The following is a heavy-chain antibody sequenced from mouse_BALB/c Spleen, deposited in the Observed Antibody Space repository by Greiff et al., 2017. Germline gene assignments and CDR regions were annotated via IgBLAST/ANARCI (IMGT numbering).Heavy chain of an antibody. V-gene: IGHV5-6-5*01. Sequence: EVMLVESGGGLVKPGGSLKLSCAASGFTFSSYAMSWVRQTPEKRLEWVASISSGGSTYYPDSVKGRFTISRDNARNILYLQMSSLRSEDTAMYYCARVYYRYDYFDYWGQGTTLTVSS. CDR2: ISSGGST. CDR3: ARVYYRYDYFDY. J-gene: IGHJ2*01. CDR1: GFTFSSYA. D-gene: IGHD2-14*01.